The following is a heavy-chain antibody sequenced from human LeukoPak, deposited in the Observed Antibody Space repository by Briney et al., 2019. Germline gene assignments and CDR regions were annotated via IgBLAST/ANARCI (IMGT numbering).Heavy chain of an antibody. CDR3: ARGETYYYDSSGYPTDFDY. CDR2: INTNTGNP. D-gene: IGHD3-22*01. J-gene: IGHJ4*02. CDR1: GYTFTSYA. Sequence: ASVKVSCKASGYTFTSYATNWVRQAPGQGLEWMGWINTNTGNPTYAQGFTGRFVFSLDTSVSTAYLQFSSLKAEDTAVYYCARGETYYYDSSGYPTDFDYWGQGTLVTVSS. V-gene: IGHV7-4-1*02.